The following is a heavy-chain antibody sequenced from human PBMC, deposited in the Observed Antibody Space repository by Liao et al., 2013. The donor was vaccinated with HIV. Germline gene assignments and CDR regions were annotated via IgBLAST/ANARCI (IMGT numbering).Heavy chain of an antibody. CDR3: ARKPYNGRGGDY. Sequence: QVQLQESGPGLVKPSETLSLTCTVSGGSISNYYWSWIRQPPGKGLEWIGYIYYSGSTNYNPSLKSRVTISVDTSKNQFSLKLSFVTAADTALYYCARKPYNGRGGDYWGQGTLVTVSS. D-gene: IGHD1-26*01. CDR2: IYYSGST. J-gene: IGHJ4*02. CDR1: GGSISNYY. V-gene: IGHV4-59*12.